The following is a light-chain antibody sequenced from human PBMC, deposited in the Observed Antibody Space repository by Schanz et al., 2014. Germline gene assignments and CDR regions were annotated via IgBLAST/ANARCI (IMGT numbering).Light chain of an antibody. CDR2: WAS. CDR3: QHYCSNPLT. CDR1: QSVLHRDSNKNY. V-gene: IGKV4-1*01. Sequence: DIVMTQSPDSLAVSLGERATINCKSSQSVLHRDSNKNYLAWYQQTPGQPPKLIINWASIRESGVPDRFSGSGTGTYFTLTISSLLAEDVGVYYCQHYCSNPLTLGAGTKV. J-gene: IGKJ4*01.